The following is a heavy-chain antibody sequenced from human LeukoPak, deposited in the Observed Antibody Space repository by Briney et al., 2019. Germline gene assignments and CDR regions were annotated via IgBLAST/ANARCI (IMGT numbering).Heavy chain of an antibody. CDR1: GGSISSYY. V-gene: IGHV4-59*08. CDR2: IYYSRMT. CDR3: AGHIGRSSSGYYPY. J-gene: IGHJ4*02. D-gene: IGHD3-22*01. Sequence: SETLSLTCTVSGGSISSYYWSWTRQPPGKGLEWVGYIYYSRMTKHNTSLKSRVTIPVETFKNNSFLIQSSVTAADTALHYLAGHIGRSSSGYYPYWGKGTLVTVS.